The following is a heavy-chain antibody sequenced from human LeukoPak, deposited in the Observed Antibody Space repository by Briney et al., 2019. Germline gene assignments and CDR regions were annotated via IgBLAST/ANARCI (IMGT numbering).Heavy chain of an antibody. Sequence: PGGSLRLSCAASGFNFNNHNMNWVRQAPGKGLQWVSYISGSGDAIFYAESVQGRSTISRDNAKNSVYLQMNSLRAEDTAVYYCARTYGSGSLDYGGQGTLVTVSS. CDR2: ISGSGDAI. V-gene: IGHV3-48*01. D-gene: IGHD2-15*01. CDR3: ARTYGSGSLDY. J-gene: IGHJ4*02. CDR1: GFNFNNHN.